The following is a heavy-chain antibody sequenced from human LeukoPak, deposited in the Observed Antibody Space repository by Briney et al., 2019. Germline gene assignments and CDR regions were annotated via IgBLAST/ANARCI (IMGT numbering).Heavy chain of an antibody. Sequence: GPTVEVSCKVSGYTYTGYYMHWVTEAPGQGLEWMGWINPHSGGTNYAQKFQGRVTMTRDTSISTAYIELSRLRSDDTAVYYCARNLYCSSTSCYGFDYWGQGTLVTVSS. CDR3: ARNLYCSSTSCYGFDY. J-gene: IGHJ4*02. CDR1: GYTYTGYY. V-gene: IGHV1-2*02. D-gene: IGHD2-2*01. CDR2: INPHSGGT.